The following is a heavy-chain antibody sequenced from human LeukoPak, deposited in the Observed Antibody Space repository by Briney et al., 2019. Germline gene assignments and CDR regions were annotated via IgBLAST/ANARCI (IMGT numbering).Heavy chain of an antibody. J-gene: IGHJ4*02. V-gene: IGHV4-59*01. CDR3: ARGGTQLTFPV. Sequence: PSETLSLACSVSGGSISSYYWSWIRQPPGKGLEWIGYVYYSGSANYNPSLKSRVTMSVDTSKNHFSLNLTSVTAADTAVYYCARGGTQLTFPVWGQGTLVTVSS. CDR1: GGSISSYY. CDR2: VYYSGSA. D-gene: IGHD4/OR15-4a*01.